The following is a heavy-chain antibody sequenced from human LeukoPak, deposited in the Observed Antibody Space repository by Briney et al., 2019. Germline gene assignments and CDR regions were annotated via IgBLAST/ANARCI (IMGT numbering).Heavy chain of an antibody. CDR3: ARCGVPAYYYAMDV. CDR2: ISSSGDYI. D-gene: IGHD1-26*01. V-gene: IGHV3-21*01. J-gene: IGHJ6*02. Sequence: GGSLRLSCAASGFTFSSYEMNWVRQAPGKGLEWVSSISSSGDYIYYADSLKGRFTISRDNAKNSLFLQMNSLRAEDTAVYYCARCGVPAYYYAMDVWGQGTTVTVSS. CDR1: GFTFSSYE.